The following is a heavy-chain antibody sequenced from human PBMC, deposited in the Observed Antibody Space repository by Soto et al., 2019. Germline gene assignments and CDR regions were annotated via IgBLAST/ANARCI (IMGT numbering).Heavy chain of an antibody. J-gene: IGHJ4*02. V-gene: IGHV3-33*01. Sequence: GGSLRLSCAASGFTFSSYGMHWVRQAPGKGLEWVAVIWYDGSNKYYADSVKGRFTISRDNSKNTLYLQMNSLRVEDTAVYYCARDLMGTITGTDYWGQGTLVTVSS. CDR1: GFTFSSYG. CDR3: ARDLMGTITGTDY. D-gene: IGHD1-20*01. CDR2: IWYDGSNK.